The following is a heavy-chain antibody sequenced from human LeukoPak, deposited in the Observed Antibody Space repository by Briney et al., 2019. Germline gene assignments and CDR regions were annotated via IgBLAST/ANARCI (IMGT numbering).Heavy chain of an antibody. Sequence: PSETLSLTCTVSGGSISSYYWTWIRQPPGKGLEWIGYIYYTGSTNYNPSLKSRVTISVDTSKNQFSLKLSSVTAADTAVYYCARVRLFGVVWAQNHWGQGTLVTVSS. CDR1: GGSISSYY. J-gene: IGHJ5*02. CDR2: IYYTGST. V-gene: IGHV4-59*12. D-gene: IGHD3-3*01. CDR3: ARVRLFGVVWAQNH.